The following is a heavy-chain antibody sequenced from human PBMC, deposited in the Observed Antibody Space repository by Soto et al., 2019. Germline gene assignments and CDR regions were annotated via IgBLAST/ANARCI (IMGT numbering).Heavy chain of an antibody. D-gene: IGHD1-26*01. CDR3: ARSGSYGGAGDY. CDR2: IYYSGST. V-gene: IGHV4-59*01. CDR1: GGSISSYY. Sequence: QVQLQESGPGLVKPSGTLSLTCTVSGGSISSYYWSWIRQPPGKGLEWIGYIYYSGSTNYNPSLKSRVTISVDTSKNQFSLKLSSVTAADTAVYYCARSGSYGGAGDYWGQGTLVTVSS. J-gene: IGHJ4*02.